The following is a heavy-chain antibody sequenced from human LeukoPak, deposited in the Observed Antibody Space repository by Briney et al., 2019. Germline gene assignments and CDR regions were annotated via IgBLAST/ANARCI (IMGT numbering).Heavy chain of an antibody. J-gene: IGHJ6*02. D-gene: IGHD3-22*01. CDR3: ARGRIAKIVVVHSFHYGMDV. CDR2: INDYSGNT. CDR1: GGSFTDYF. V-gene: IGHV4-34*01. Sequence: PSETLSLTCAVYGGSFTDYFWTWIRQSPGKGLEWIGEINDYSGNTNYNPSLNSRVSISLEKSKNQFSLELRSVTAADTAVYYCARGRIAKIVVVHSFHYGMDVWGQGTTITVSS.